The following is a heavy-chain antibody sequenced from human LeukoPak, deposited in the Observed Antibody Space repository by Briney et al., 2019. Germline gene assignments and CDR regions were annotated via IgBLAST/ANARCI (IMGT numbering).Heavy chain of an antibody. J-gene: IGHJ4*02. Sequence: GGSLRLSCAASGFTVSSNYMSWVRQAPGKGLEWVAFVRFDGGEKYYADSVKGRFTVSKDNSKNTLYLQINSLRPEDTAVYYCAKGGARDVWYFAYWGLGVLVTVSS. V-gene: IGHV3-30*02. CDR3: AKGGARDVWYFAY. CDR1: GFTVSSNY. D-gene: IGHD2-8*01. CDR2: VRFDGGEK.